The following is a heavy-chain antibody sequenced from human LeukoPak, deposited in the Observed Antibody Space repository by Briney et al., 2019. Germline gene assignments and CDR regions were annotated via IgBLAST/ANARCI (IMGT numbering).Heavy chain of an antibody. D-gene: IGHD5-24*01. CDR2: ISSSGSTI. CDR3: AKVKAGDGYNLGAFDI. J-gene: IGHJ3*02. Sequence: GGSLRLSCAASGFTFSSYEMNWVRQAPGKGLEWVSYISSSGSTIYYADSVKGRFTISRDNSKNTLYLQMNSLRAEDTAVYYCAKVKAGDGYNLGAFDIWGQGTMVTVSS. V-gene: IGHV3-48*03. CDR1: GFTFSSYE.